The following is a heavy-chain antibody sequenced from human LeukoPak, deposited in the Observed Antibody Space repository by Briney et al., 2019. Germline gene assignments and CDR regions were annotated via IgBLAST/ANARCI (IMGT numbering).Heavy chain of an antibody. CDR1: GFTLGSYW. D-gene: IGHD1-14*01. CDR3: AREVWGPEY. J-gene: IGHJ4*02. V-gene: IGHV3-74*01. Sequence: GGSLRLSCAVSGFTLGSYWMHWVRQAPGQGLAWVSRVNTDGSSTTYAESVKGRFTISRDNTKNSVYLQMSSLRAEDTAVYYCAREVWGPEYWGQGTLVTVSS. CDR2: VNTDGSST.